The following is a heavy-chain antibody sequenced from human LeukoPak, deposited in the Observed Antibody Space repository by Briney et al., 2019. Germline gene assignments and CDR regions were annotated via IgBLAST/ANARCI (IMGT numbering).Heavy chain of an antibody. Sequence: PGGSLRLSCAASGFSVTDNYMNWVRQAPGKGLEWVSVIYSGVTTYYTDSVKGRFTISRDNSRNTVYLQMNSLRPEDTAVYYCARLLYYYDSSIYQRYFDYWGQGTLVTVSS. CDR2: IYSGVTT. CDR1: GFSVTDNY. CDR3: ARLLYYYDSSIYQRYFDY. J-gene: IGHJ4*02. D-gene: IGHD3-22*01. V-gene: IGHV3-53*01.